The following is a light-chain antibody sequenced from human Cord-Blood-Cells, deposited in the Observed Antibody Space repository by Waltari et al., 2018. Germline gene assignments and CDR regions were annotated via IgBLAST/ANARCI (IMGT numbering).Light chain of an antibody. CDR3: QQYNNWPRT. CDR1: PSVSSN. Sequence: EIVMTQSPATLSVSPGERATLSCRASPSVSSNLAWYQQKPGQAPRLLIYGASTRAPGIPARFSGSGSGTEFTLTISSLQSEDFAVYYCQQYNNWPRTFGQGTKVEIK. J-gene: IGKJ1*01. CDR2: GAS. V-gene: IGKV3-15*01.